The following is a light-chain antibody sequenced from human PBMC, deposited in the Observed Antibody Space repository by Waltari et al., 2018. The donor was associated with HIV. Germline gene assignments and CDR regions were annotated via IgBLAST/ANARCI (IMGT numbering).Light chain of an antibody. CDR2: EDT. J-gene: IGLJ2*01. CDR1: STDVGAYNS. Sequence: QSALPQPPSASGSPGPSVTISCTGTSTDVGAYNSVSWYQQPPGKAPKLLISEDTKRPSGVPDRFSGSKSGNTASLTVSGLQAEDEADFYCSSYAGSNNVVFGGGTKLTVL. V-gene: IGLV2-8*01. CDR3: SSYAGSNNVV.